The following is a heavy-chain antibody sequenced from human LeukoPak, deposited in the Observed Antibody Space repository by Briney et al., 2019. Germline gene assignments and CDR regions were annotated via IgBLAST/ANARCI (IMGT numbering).Heavy chain of an antibody. CDR2: ISNSGSTI. J-gene: IGHJ5*02. Sequence: GGSLRLSCAASGFIFSNYYMTWIRQAPGKGLEWVSYISNSGSTIKYADSVRGRFTISRDNPKNSLYLQMNSLRAEDTAVYYCAGARGLGPGGYFDPWGQGTLVTVSS. D-gene: IGHD3-16*01. CDR3: AGARGLGPGGYFDP. V-gene: IGHV3-11*01. CDR1: GFIFSNYY.